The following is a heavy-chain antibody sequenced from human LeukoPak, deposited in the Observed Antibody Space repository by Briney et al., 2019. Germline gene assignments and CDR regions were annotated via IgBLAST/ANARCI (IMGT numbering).Heavy chain of an antibody. CDR3: ATLVYSGSRYHFDT. CDR2: FLYSGTT. Sequence: SETLSLTCSVSNGAVKNYYWTWIRQPPGQGLEWIGNFLYSGTTTYRASLDSRLVISVDNSKNTVSLKLFSVTAADTAVYYCATLVYSGSRYHFDTWGQGTLVTVSS. D-gene: IGHD1-26*01. J-gene: IGHJ4*02. V-gene: IGHV4-59*02. CDR1: NGAVKNYY.